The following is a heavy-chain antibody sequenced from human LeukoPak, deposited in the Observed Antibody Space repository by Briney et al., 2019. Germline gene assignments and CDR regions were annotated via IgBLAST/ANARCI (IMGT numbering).Heavy chain of an antibody. Sequence: ASVKVSCKASGYTFTKFHRHWVRQAPGQGPEWMGIINPSGVSTSYAQKFQGRVTMTRDTSISTAYMELNRLRSDDTAVYYCARDRDYGSGIFDYWGQGTLVTVSS. J-gene: IGHJ4*02. D-gene: IGHD3-10*01. CDR3: ARDRDYGSGIFDY. CDR1: GYTFTKFH. V-gene: IGHV1-46*01. CDR2: INPSGVST.